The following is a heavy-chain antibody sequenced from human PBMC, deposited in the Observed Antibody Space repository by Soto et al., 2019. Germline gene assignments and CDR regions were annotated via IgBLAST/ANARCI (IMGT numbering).Heavy chain of an antibody. CDR2: ISKEGVSDV. CDR1: GFNFNDYY. CDR3: AGGRGGDYFWHYMSV. V-gene: IGHV3-11*01. D-gene: IGHD3-10*01. J-gene: IGHJ6*03. Sequence: GGSLRLSCAASGFNFNDYYITWIRQTPGKGLEWLVYISKEGVSDVHSADSVKGRFTVTRDDAKRSVSLQLNSLRAEDTGMYYCAGGRGGDYFWHYMSVWGKGNMVTVSS.